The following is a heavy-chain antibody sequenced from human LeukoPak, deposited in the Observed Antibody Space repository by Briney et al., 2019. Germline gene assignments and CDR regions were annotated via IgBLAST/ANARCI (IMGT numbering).Heavy chain of an antibody. CDR3: TREREISNWNSDAFDI. CDR2: IRSKAYGGTT. J-gene: IGHJ3*02. Sequence: GGSLRLSCTASGFTFGDYAMSWVRQAPGKGLEWVGFIRSKAYGGTTEYAASVKGRFTISRDDSKSIAYLQMNSLKTEDTAVYYCTREREISNWNSDAFDIWGQGTMVTVSS. D-gene: IGHD1-1*01. CDR1: GFTFGDYA. V-gene: IGHV3-49*04.